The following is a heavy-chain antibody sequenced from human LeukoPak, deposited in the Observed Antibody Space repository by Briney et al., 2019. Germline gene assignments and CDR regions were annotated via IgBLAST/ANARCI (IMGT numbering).Heavy chain of an antibody. CDR2: ISGSGGST. Sequence: GGSLRLSCAASGFTFSSYAMSCVRQAPGKGLEWVSAISGSGGSTYYADSVKGRFTISRDNSKNTLYLQMNSLRAEDTAVYYCAKVTYYYDSSGYYADAFDIWGQGTMVTVSS. CDR3: AKVTYYYDSSGYYADAFDI. V-gene: IGHV3-23*01. CDR1: GFTFSSYA. J-gene: IGHJ3*02. D-gene: IGHD3-22*01.